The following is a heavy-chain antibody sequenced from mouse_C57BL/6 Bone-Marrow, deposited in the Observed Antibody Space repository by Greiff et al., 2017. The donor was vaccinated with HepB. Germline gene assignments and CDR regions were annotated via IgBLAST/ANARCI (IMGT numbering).Heavy chain of an antibody. CDR2: IDPSDSYT. CDR3: ARSNSYDGYLAWFAY. D-gene: IGHD2-3*01. J-gene: IGHJ3*01. CDR1: GYTFTSYW. V-gene: IGHV1-50*01. Sequence: VQLQQSGAELVKPGASVKLSCKASGYTFTSYWMQWVKQRPGQGLEWIGEIDPSDSYTNYNQKFKGKATLTVDTSSSPAYMQLSSLTSDDSAVYYCARSNSYDGYLAWFAYWGQGTLVTVSA.